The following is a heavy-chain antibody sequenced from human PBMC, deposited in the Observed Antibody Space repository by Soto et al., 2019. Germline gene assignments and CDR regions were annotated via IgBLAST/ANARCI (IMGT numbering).Heavy chain of an antibody. Sequence: ASVKVSCKASGYTFTSYYMHWVRQAPGQGLEWMGIINPSGGSTSYAQKFQGRVTMTRDTSTSTVYMELSSLRSEDTAVYYCARGYKDYYGSGQVPYGMDVWGQGTTVTVSS. CDR1: GYTFTSYY. CDR3: ARGYKDYYGSGQVPYGMDV. D-gene: IGHD3-10*01. V-gene: IGHV1-46*01. J-gene: IGHJ6*02. CDR2: INPSGGST.